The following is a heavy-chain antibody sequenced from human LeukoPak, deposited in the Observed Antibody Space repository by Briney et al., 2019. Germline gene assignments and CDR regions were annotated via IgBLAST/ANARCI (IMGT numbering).Heavy chain of an antibody. CDR1: GFTFSSYS. D-gene: IGHD2-2*01. J-gene: IGHJ4*02. CDR2: ISSSSSSYI. V-gene: IGHV3-21*03. Sequence: KPGGSLRLSCAASGFTFSSYSMTWVRQAPGKGLEWVSSISSSSSSYIYYADSVKGRFTISRDNAKNSLYLQMNSLRAEDTAVYYCATESGAYCSSTSCYYYWGQGTLVTVSS. CDR3: ATESGAYCSSTSCYYY.